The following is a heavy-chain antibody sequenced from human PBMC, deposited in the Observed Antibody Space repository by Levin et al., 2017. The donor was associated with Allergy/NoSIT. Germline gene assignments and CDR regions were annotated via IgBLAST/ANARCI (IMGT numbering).Heavy chain of an antibody. Sequence: SETLSLTCAVSGGSISSSNWWSWVRQPPGKGLEWVGEIYHSGSTNYNPSLKSRVTISVDKSKNQFSLKLSSVTAADTAVYYCARPYDFWSGTGAFDIWGQGTMVTVSS. V-gene: IGHV4-4*02. D-gene: IGHD3-3*01. J-gene: IGHJ3*02. CDR2: IYHSGST. CDR1: GGSISSSNW. CDR3: ARPYDFWSGTGAFDI.